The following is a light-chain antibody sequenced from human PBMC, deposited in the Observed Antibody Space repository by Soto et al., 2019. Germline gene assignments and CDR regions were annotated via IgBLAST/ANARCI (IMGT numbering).Light chain of an antibody. J-gene: IGKJ5*01. Sequence: IVLTQSPDTLSLSPGEAATLSCRASQSVSSNYLAWYQQKPGQAPRLLIYGASNRATGIPDRFSGSGSGTDFSLTISRLEPEDFAVFYCQQYDNSITFGQGTRLEIE. CDR3: QQYDNSIT. V-gene: IGKV3-20*01. CDR2: GAS. CDR1: QSVSSNY.